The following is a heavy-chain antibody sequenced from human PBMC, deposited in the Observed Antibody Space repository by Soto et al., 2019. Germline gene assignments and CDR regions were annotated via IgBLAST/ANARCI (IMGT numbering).Heavy chain of an antibody. J-gene: IGHJ6*02. D-gene: IGHD3-3*01. CDR1: GFTFENYA. CDR3: AKDSWAIFGVPAGEYYAMDV. V-gene: IGHV3-23*01. CDR2: ISGSGGTT. Sequence: AGGSLRLSCVASGFTFENYAMSWVRQAPGKGLEWASAISGSGGTTYYSDSVKGRFTISRDNSKNTVYLQMNNLRVEDAAEYFCAKDSWAIFGVPAGEYYAMDVWGQGTTVTVSS.